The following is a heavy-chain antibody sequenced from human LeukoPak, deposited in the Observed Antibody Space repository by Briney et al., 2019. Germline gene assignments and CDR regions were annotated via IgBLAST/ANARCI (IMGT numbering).Heavy chain of an antibody. V-gene: IGHV3-30*18. CDR3: ANSYYGMDV. Sequence: GGSLRLSCAAPGFTFSSYGMHWVRQAPGKGLEWVAVISYDGSNKYYADSVKGRFTISRDNSKNTLYLQMNSLRAEDTAVYYCANSYYGMDVWGQGTTVTVS. CDR1: GFTFSSYG. CDR2: ISYDGSNK. J-gene: IGHJ6*02.